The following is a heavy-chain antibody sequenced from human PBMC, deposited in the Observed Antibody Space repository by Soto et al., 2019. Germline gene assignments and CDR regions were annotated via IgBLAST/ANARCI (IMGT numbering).Heavy chain of an antibody. CDR3: ARAGTMVRGVIITSLGWWFDP. CDR2: IYYSGST. Sequence: SETLSLTCTVFGGSISSGGYYWSWIRQHPGKGLEWIGYIYYSGSTYYNPSLKSRVTISVDTSKNQFSLKLSSVTAADTAVYYCARAGTMVRGVIITSLGWWFDPWGQGTLVTVSS. J-gene: IGHJ5*02. D-gene: IGHD3-10*01. CDR1: GGSISSGGYY. V-gene: IGHV4-31*03.